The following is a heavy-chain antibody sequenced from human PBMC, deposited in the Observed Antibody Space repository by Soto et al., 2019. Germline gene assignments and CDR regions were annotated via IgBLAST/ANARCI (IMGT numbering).Heavy chain of an antibody. CDR3: ARGAMFWFDH. D-gene: IGHD3-10*02. CDR1: GGSLGSYY. V-gene: IGHV4-59*01. Sequence: QVQLQESGPGLVKPSETLSLTCSVAGGSLGSYYWCWIRQSPGKGLEWIAYIYDSGTTIYNPSLKSRATISVDTSKNQFSLNLTSVTAADTAVYYCARGAMFWFDHWGQGTLVSVSS. J-gene: IGHJ5*02. CDR2: IYDSGTT.